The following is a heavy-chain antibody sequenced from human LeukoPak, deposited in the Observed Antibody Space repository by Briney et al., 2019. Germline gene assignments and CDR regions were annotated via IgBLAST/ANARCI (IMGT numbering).Heavy chain of an antibody. CDR1: GFAFSTYA. Sequence: PGGALRLSCAVSGFAFSTYAMSWVRQAPGKGLEGVSAISGGGTSTYYADSVRGRFTISRDNSKNTLYLQMNSLRAEDTAVYYCAKQIYYTSRNQRETSDYWGQGTLVTVSS. CDR3: AKQIYYTSRNQRETSDY. V-gene: IGHV3-23*01. CDR2: ISGGGTST. D-gene: IGHD3-10*01. J-gene: IGHJ4*02.